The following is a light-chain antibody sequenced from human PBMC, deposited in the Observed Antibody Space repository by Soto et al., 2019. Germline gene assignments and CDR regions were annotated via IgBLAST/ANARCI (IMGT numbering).Light chain of an antibody. Sequence: EIVLTQSPGTLSLSPGERATLSCRASQSVTSSYLAWYQQQPGQAPRLLMSCASSRVTGIPDRFSGSGSGTDFTLTISRLEPEDFSVYYCQHYGSSPPITFGQGTRLEIK. CDR2: CAS. V-gene: IGKV3-20*01. CDR3: QHYGSSPPIT. CDR1: QSVTSSY. J-gene: IGKJ5*01.